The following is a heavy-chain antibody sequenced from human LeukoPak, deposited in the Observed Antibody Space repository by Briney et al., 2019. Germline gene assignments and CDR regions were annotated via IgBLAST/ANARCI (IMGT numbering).Heavy chain of an antibody. J-gene: IGHJ5*02. V-gene: IGHV3-9*01. D-gene: IGHD6-19*01. CDR3: AKWLGIAVGGLFDP. CDR2: ISWNSGSI. Sequence: PGRSLRLSCAASGFTFDDYAMHWVRQAPGEGLEWVSGISWNSGSIGYADSVKGRFTISRDNAKNSLYLQMNSLRAEDTALYYCAKWLGIAVGGLFDPWGQGTLVTVSS. CDR1: GFTFDDYA.